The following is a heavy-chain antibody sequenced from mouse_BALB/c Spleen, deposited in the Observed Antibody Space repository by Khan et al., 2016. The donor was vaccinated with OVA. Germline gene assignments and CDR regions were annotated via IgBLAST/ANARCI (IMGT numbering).Heavy chain of an antibody. Sequence: EVQLQESGPGLVKPSQSLSLTCTVTGYSITSDYAWNWIRQFPGNKLEWMGYISYSGSTSYNPSLKSRISINRDTSKNQSLLRLNSVTTEDTATDYCARSVTITTVVATDFDYWGQGTSLTVSS. V-gene: IGHV3-2*02. J-gene: IGHJ2*02. CDR1: GYSITSDYA. CDR3: ARSVTITTVVATDFDY. D-gene: IGHD1-1*01. CDR2: ISYSGST.